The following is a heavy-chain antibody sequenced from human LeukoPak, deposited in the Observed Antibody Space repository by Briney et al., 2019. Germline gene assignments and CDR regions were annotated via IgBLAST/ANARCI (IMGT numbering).Heavy chain of an antibody. Sequence: SETLSLTCTVSGGSISSGGYYWSWVRQHPGEGLEWIGSIYYSGNTYYNPSLKSRVTISVDTSKNPFSLKLSSVTAADTAVYYCARIYYYDSGSYYGYFDYWGQGTLVTVSS. J-gene: IGHJ4*02. V-gene: IGHV4-31*03. CDR1: GGSISSGGYY. D-gene: IGHD3-22*01. CDR3: ARIYYYDSGSYYGYFDY. CDR2: IYYSGNT.